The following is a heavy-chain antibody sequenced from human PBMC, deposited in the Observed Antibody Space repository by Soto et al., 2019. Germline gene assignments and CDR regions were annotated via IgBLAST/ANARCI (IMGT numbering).Heavy chain of an antibody. Sequence: ASVKVSCKASGYTFATYAMHWMRQAPGQRLEWMGWIDAGNGNTKYSQKFQSRVTITRDTSASTAYMELSSLRSEDTAVYYCARDQGDTVSFQYYYGMDVWGQGTTVTVSS. V-gene: IGHV1-3*01. CDR1: GYTFATYA. CDR3: ARDQGDTVSFQYYYGMDV. D-gene: IGHD3-16*02. J-gene: IGHJ6*02. CDR2: IDAGNGNT.